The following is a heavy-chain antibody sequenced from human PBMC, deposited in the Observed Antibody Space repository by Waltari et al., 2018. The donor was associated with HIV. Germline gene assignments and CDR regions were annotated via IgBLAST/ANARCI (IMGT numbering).Heavy chain of an antibody. Sequence: QVQLVESGGGVVQPGKSLRLSCAASGFTFSNFGIHWVRQAPGQGLDWVAVISFDGRNEYYADSVKGRFTISRDNSKNTVYLQMNSLRADDTAVYYCAKEGWELLQFGYYFDYWGQGTLVTVSS. D-gene: IGHD1-26*01. V-gene: IGHV3-30*18. CDR3: AKEGWELLQFGYYFDY. CDR2: ISFDGRNE. CDR1: GFTFSNFG. J-gene: IGHJ4*02.